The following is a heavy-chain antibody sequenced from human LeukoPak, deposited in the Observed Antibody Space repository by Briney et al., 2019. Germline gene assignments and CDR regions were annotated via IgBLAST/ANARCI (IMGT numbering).Heavy chain of an antibody. V-gene: IGHV3-23*01. CDR1: GFTFTSYA. Sequence: GGSLRLSCAASGFTFTSYAMSWVRQAPGKGLEWISAISGSGGSTYYADSVKGRFTISRDNSKNTLYQQMNSLRAEDTAVYYCAKDRFYDTTTTGAFDIWGQGTMVTVSS. CDR2: ISGSGGST. J-gene: IGHJ3*02. D-gene: IGHD3-22*01. CDR3: AKDRFYDTTTTGAFDI.